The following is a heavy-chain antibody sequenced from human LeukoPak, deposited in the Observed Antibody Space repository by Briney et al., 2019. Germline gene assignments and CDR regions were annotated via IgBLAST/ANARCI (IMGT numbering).Heavy chain of an antibody. V-gene: IGHV3-74*01. CDR3: VGAAADTTPRP. J-gene: IGHJ4*02. CDR2: INSDGSST. D-gene: IGHD6-13*01. Sequence: GGSLRLSCAASGFTFAAYAMHWVRHAPGKGLEWVSRINSDGSSTSYADSVKGRFTISRDNAKNTLYVQMNSLRAEDTAVYYCVGAAADTTPRPWGQGTLVTVSS. CDR1: GFTFAAYA.